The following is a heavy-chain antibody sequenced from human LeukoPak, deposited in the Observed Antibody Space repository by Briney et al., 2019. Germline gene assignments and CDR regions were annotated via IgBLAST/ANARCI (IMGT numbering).Heavy chain of an antibody. J-gene: IGHJ3*01. D-gene: IGHD3-9*01. V-gene: IGHV3-48*03. Sequence: GGSLRLSCAASGFTFSSHEMNWVRQAPGKGLEWVSYISDSGSPIYYADSVKGRFTVSRDNAKNSLYPQMNSLRAEDTALYYCARQTLGATGYSAFDFWGQGTLITVSS. CDR3: ARQTLGATGYSAFDF. CDR2: ISDSGSPI. CDR1: GFTFSSHE.